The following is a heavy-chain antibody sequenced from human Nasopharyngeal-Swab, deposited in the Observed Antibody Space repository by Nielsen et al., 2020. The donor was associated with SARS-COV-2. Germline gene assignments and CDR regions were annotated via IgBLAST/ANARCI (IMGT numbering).Heavy chain of an antibody. D-gene: IGHD3-10*01. Sequence: SETLSLTCTVSGDSISSYYWSWIRQPPGKGLEWIGYIYYSGSTNYNPSLKSRVTISVDTSKNQFSLKLSSVTAADTAVYYCARDLLWFGEFPYGMDVWGQGTTVTVSS. CDR1: GDSISSYY. CDR3: ARDLLWFGEFPYGMDV. V-gene: IGHV4-59*01. J-gene: IGHJ6*02. CDR2: IYYSGST.